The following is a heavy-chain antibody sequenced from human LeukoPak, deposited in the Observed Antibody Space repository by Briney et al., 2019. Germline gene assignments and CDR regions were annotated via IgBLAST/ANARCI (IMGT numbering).Heavy chain of an antibody. Sequence: HPGGSLRLSCAASGFTFSSYAMHWVRQAPGKGLEWVAVISYDGSNKYYADSVKGRFTISRDNSKNTLYLQMNSLRAEDTAVYYCARGDPAKYFQHWGQGTLVTVSS. CDR3: ARGDPAKYFQH. CDR2: ISYDGSNK. J-gene: IGHJ1*01. D-gene: IGHD3-16*01. V-gene: IGHV3-30-3*01. CDR1: GFTFSSYA.